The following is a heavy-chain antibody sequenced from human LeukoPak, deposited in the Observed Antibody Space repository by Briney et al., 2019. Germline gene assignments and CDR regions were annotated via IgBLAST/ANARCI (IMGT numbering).Heavy chain of an antibody. D-gene: IGHD6-19*01. CDR3: TTRPRGYSSGYIFDY. CDR2: IKSKTDGGTT. Sequence: GGSLRLSCAASGFTFSNAWMSWVRQAPGKGLEWVGRIKSKTDGGTTDYAAPVKGRFTISRDDSKNTLYPQMNSLKTEDTAVYYCTTRPRGYSSGYIFDYWGQGTLVTVSS. J-gene: IGHJ4*02. V-gene: IGHV3-15*01. CDR1: GFTFSNAW.